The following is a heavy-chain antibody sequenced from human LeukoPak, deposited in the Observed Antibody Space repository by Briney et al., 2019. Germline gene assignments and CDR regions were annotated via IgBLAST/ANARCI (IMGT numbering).Heavy chain of an antibody. D-gene: IGHD4-17*01. Sequence: GSLRLSCAASGITFRSYCLNWVRPAPGKGLEWVSYISSSSSTIYYADSVKGRFTISRDNAKNSLYLQMNSLRAEDTAVYYCARAYGDYGWFDPWGQGTLVTVSS. CDR3: ARAYGDYGWFDP. J-gene: IGHJ5*02. V-gene: IGHV3-48*01. CDR1: GITFRSYC. CDR2: ISSSSSTI.